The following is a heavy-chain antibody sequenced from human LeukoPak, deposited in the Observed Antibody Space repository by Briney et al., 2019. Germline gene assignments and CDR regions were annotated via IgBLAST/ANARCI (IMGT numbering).Heavy chain of an antibody. V-gene: IGHV3-23*01. CDR1: GFDFDDYG. D-gene: IGHD3-22*01. CDR3: AKVRYYYDSIDWFDP. Sequence: GGSLRLSCAASGFDFDDYGMSWVRQAPGKGLEWVSAISGSGGSTYYADSVKGRFTISRDNSKNTLYLQMNSLRAEDTAVYYCAKVRYYYDSIDWFDPWGQGTLVTVSS. CDR2: ISGSGGST. J-gene: IGHJ5*02.